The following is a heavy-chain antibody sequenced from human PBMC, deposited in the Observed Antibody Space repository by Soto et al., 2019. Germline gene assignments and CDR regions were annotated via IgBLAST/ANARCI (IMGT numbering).Heavy chain of an antibody. CDR2: IYPGDSDT. D-gene: IGHD2-2*01. CDR3: ARKLACSSSSCHLDY. V-gene: IGHV5-51*01. J-gene: IGHJ4*02. CDR1: GYSFTNYW. Sequence: RESLKISCKGSGYSFTNYWIGWVRQMPGKGLEWMGIIYPGDSDTRYSPSFQGQVTISADKSISTAYLQWSSLKASDTAMYYCARKLACSSSSCHLDYWGRGTLVTVSS.